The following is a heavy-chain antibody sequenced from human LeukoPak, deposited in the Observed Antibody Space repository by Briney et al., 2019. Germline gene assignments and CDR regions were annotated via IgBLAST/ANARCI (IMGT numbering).Heavy chain of an antibody. CDR3: AHGTVYQLDY. Sequence: GGSLRLSCAASGFTFSSYAMSWVRQAPGKGLEWVSAISGSGGSTYYADSVKGRFIISRDNSKNTLYLQMNSLRAEDTAVYYCAHGTVYQLDYWGRGTLVTVSS. J-gene: IGHJ4*02. CDR2: ISGSGGST. D-gene: IGHD2-2*01. V-gene: IGHV3-23*01. CDR1: GFTFSSYA.